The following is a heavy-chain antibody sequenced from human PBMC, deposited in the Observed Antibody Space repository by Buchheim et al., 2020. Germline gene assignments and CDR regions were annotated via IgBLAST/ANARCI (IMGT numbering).Heavy chain of an antibody. D-gene: IGHD2/OR15-2a*01. Sequence: EVQLVQSGAEVKKPGESLRISCKGSGFSFSDYWIGWVRQMPGKGLEWIGIIHPSDSETRYSPSVQGQVIISADKSTSTVYLQWSSLKASDSAMYYCMKRAYRTDLRISNNWVDPWGQGTL. CDR1: GFSFSDYW. CDR2: IHPSDSET. J-gene: IGHJ5*02. CDR3: MKRAYRTDLRISNNWVDP. V-gene: IGHV5-51*01.